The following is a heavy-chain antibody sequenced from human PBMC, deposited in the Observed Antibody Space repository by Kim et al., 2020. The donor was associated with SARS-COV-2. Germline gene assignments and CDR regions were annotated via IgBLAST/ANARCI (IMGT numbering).Heavy chain of an antibody. CDR3: AXXYRATIGY. Sequence: GSTTYTPSLXGRVTISVDTSKNQFALKLNSVTAADTAVYYCAXXYRATIGYWGQGTLVTVSS. CDR2: GST. J-gene: IGHJ4*02. V-gene: IGHV4-34*01. D-gene: IGHD1-26*01.